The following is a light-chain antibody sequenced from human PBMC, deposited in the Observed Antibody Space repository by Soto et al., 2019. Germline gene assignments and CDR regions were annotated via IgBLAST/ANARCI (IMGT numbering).Light chain of an antibody. CDR3: GSYTSSSTLV. Sequence: QSALTQPASVSGSPGQSINISCTGTNSDVGAYNYVSWYQHHPGKAPKLLIYEVTNRPSGISNRFSGSKSGNRASLTISGLQPEDEANYYCGSYTSSSTLVFGAGTKLTVL. J-gene: IGLJ2*01. V-gene: IGLV2-14*01. CDR1: NSDVGAYNY. CDR2: EVT.